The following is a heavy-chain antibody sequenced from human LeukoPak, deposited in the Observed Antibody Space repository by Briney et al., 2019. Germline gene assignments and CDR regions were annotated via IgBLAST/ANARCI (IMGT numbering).Heavy chain of an antibody. J-gene: IGHJ5*02. CDR1: GYTFTSYG. CDR2: ISAYNGNT. Sequence: ASVKVSCKASGYTFTSYGISWVRQAPGQGLEGMGWISAYNGNTNTAQKLQGRLTMTPDTSTSTAYMELRSLRSDDTAVYYCAGTLYNWPPGGWFDPWGQGTLVTVSS. D-gene: IGHD1-20*01. CDR3: AGTLYNWPPGGWFDP. V-gene: IGHV1-18*01.